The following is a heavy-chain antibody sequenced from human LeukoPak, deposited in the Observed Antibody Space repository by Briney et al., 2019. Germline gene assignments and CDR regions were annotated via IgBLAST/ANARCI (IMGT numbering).Heavy chain of an antibody. V-gene: IGHV1-46*01. J-gene: IGHJ3*02. CDR1: GYTFTSYY. Sequence: ASVKVSCKASGYTFTSYYMHWVRQAPGQGLEWMGIINSSGGITIYAQKLQGRVTMTRDTSTSTVYMELSSLRSEDTAVYYCARDGPVVTATGDAFDIWGQGTMVSVSS. CDR2: INSSGGIT. D-gene: IGHD2-21*02. CDR3: ARDGPVVTATGDAFDI.